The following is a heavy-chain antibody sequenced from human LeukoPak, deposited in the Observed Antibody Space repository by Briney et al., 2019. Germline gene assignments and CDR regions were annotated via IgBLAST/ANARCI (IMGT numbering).Heavy chain of an antibody. CDR3: ARADYDFWSGYYCNWFDP. J-gene: IGHJ5*02. V-gene: IGHV1-8*03. CDR2: MNPNSGNT. D-gene: IGHD3-3*01. Sequence: ASVKVSCKASGYTFTSYDINWVRQATGQGLEWMGWMNPNSGNTGYAQKFQGRVTITRNTSISTAYMELSSLRSEDTAVYYCARADYDFWSGYYCNWFDPWGQGTLVTVSS. CDR1: GYTFTSYD.